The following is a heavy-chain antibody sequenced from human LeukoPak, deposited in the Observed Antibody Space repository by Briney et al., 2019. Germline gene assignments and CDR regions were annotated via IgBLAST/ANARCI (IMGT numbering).Heavy chain of an antibody. CDR3: ARDAPRYCSGGSCYFDY. J-gene: IGHJ4*02. D-gene: IGHD2-15*01. CDR1: GYSISSGYY. V-gene: IGHV4-38-2*02. CDR2: IYHSGGT. Sequence: SETLSLTCAVSGYSISSGYYWGWIRQPPGKGLEWIGSIYHSGGTYYNPSLKSRVTISVDTSKNQFSLKLSSVTAADTAVYYCARDAPRYCSGGSCYFDYWGQGTLVTVSS.